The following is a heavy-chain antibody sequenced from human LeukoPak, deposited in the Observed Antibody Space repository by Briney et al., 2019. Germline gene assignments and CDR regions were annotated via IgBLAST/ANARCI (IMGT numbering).Heavy chain of an antibody. D-gene: IGHD6-19*01. CDR2: IYHSGST. V-gene: IGHV4-38-2*02. Sequence: ETLSLTCTVSGYSISSGYYWGWIRQPPGKGLEWIGSIYHSGSTYYNPSLKSRVTISVDTSKNQFPLKLSSVTAADTAVYYCARVIAVAGIDYWGQGTLVSVSS. J-gene: IGHJ4*02. CDR1: GYSISSGYY. CDR3: ARVIAVAGIDY.